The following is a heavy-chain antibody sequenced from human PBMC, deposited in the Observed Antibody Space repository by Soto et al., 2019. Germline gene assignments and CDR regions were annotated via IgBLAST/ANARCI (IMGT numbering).Heavy chain of an antibody. CDR2: IYPDDSET. Sequence: ESLKISCQASGYTFSSNWIGWVRQMPGKGLEWMGIIYPDDSETRYSPSFQGQVTISADRSFNTAYLQWASLQASDTAIYYCARLLGSKGEPHYLDSWGQGFMVTVCS. CDR3: ARLLGSKGEPHYLDS. CDR1: GYTFSSNW. J-gene: IGHJ4*02. D-gene: IGHD3-16*01. V-gene: IGHV5-51*01.